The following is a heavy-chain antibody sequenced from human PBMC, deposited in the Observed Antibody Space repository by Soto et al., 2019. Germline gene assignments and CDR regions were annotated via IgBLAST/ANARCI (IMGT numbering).Heavy chain of an antibody. CDR2: IYYSGST. D-gene: IGHD2-2*01. J-gene: IGHJ6*02. CDR3: ARHESYCSSTSCYSHYYGMDV. Sequence: PSETLSLTCTVSCGSISSSSYYWGWIRQPPGKGLEWIGSIYYSGSTYYNPSLKSRVTISVDTSKDQFSLKLSSVTAADTAVYYCARHESYCSSTSCYSHYYGMDVWGQGTTVTVSS. CDR1: CGSISSSSYY. V-gene: IGHV4-39*01.